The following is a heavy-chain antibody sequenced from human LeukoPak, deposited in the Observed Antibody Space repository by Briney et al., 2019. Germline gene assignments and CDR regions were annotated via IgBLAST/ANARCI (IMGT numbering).Heavy chain of an antibody. D-gene: IGHD3-10*01. J-gene: IGHJ5*02. CDR2: IIPIFGTA. CDR1: GGTFSSYA. CDR3: ARALSSTNVLLWFGEPYNWFDP. V-gene: IGHV1-69*06. Sequence: ASVKVSCKASGGTFSSYAISWVRQAPGQGLEWMGGIIPIFGTANYAQKFQGRVTITADKSTSTAYMELSSLRSEDTAVYYCARALSSTNVLLWFGEPYNWFDPWGQGTLVTVSS.